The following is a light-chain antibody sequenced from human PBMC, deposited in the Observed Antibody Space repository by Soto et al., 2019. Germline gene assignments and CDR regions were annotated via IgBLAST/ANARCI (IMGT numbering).Light chain of an antibody. CDR3: QQRNNWPWT. J-gene: IGKJ4*01. Sequence: EIALTQSPATLSWSPGEGATLSCRASHSVSRYLAWYQQRTGQAPRLLIYDTSNRATGIPARFSGSGSGTDFTLTISSREPEECAVYYCQQRNNWPWTFGGGTKVEIK. CDR1: HSVSRY. V-gene: IGKV3-11*01. CDR2: DTS.